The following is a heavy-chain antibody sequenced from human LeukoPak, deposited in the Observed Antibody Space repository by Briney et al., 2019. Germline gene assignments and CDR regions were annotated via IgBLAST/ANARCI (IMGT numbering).Heavy chain of an antibody. CDR1: GGSISSGGYY. V-gene: IGHV4-31*03. CDR2: IYYSGST. D-gene: IGHD6-13*01. CDR3: ARGRTAAGLNDC. J-gene: IGHJ4*02. Sequence: SQTLSLTCTVSGGSISSGGYYWSWIRQHPGKGLEWIGYIYYSGSTYYNPSLKSRVTISVDTSKNQFSLKLSSVTAADTAVYYCARGRTAAGLNDCWGQGTLVTVSS.